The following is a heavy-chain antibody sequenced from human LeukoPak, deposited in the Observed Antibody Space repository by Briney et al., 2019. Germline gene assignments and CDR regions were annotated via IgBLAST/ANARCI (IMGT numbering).Heavy chain of an antibody. CDR3: ARHKSSSWYVFDY. CDR2: IYPGDSDT. V-gene: IGHV5-51*01. D-gene: IGHD6-13*01. J-gene: IGHJ4*02. CDR1: GYSFTSYW. Sequence: GESLKISCKGSGYSFTSYWIGWVRQMPGKGLEWKGIIYPGDSDTRYSPSFQGQVTISADKSISTAYLQWSSLKASDTAMYYCARHKSSSWYVFDYWGQGTLVTVSS.